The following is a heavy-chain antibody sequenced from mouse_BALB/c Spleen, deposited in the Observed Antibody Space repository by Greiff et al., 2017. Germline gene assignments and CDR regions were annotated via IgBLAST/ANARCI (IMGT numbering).Heavy chain of an antibody. CDR1: GFSLTGYG. J-gene: IGHJ4*01. CDR3: AREDGSSLYAMDY. D-gene: IGHD1-1*01. Sequence: VKLVESGPGLVAPSQSLSITCTVSGFSLTGYGVNWVRQPPGKGLEWLGMIWGDGSTDYNSALKSRLSISKDNSKSQVFLKMNSLQTDDTARYYCAREDGSSLYAMDYWGQGTSVTVSS. V-gene: IGHV2-6-7*01. CDR2: IWGDGST.